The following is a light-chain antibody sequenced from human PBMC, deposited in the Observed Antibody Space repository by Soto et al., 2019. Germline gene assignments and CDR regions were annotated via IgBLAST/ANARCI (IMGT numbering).Light chain of an antibody. CDR2: SNN. CDR3: AAWDDSMNGPV. CDR1: SSNIGSNN. J-gene: IGLJ2*01. Sequence: QSVLTQPPSASGTPGQRVTISCSGSSSNIGSNNVNWYQQLPGTAPNLLIYSNNQRPSGVADRFSGSKSGTSASLAISGLQYDDEDDYYCAAWDDSMNGPVFGGGTKLTVL. V-gene: IGLV1-44*01.